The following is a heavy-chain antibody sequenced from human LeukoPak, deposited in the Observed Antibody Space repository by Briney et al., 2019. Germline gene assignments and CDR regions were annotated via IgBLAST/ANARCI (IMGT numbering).Heavy chain of an antibody. CDR3: VRDGGAGLDY. V-gene: IGHV3-33*08. CDR2: IWYDGSKE. J-gene: IGHJ4*02. CDR1: GFTFSSYS. Sequence: PGGSLRLSCAASGFTFSSYSMNWVRQAPGKGLEWVAVIWYDGSKEFYADSVRGRFTISKDDAKSTLYLQMNSLRVEDTAVYYCVRDGGAGLDYWGQGTLVTVSS. D-gene: IGHD3-16*01.